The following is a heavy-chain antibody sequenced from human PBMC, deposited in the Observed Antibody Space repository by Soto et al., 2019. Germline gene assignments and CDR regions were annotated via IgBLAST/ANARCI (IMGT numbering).Heavy chain of an antibody. V-gene: IGHV1-69*01. CDR1: GGTFNSNA. CDR3: ASGYYDSSGYSIDY. CDR2: LAVILGTP. D-gene: IGHD3-22*01. J-gene: IGHJ4*02. Sequence: QVQLMQSGSEVKKPGSSVKISCKAFGGTFNSNAFSWVRQVPGQGLEWMGGLAVILGTPNYAQKFQGRVTLSADDTTTTAYMEVTSLTSEDTAVYYCASGYYDSSGYSIDYWGQGTQITVSS.